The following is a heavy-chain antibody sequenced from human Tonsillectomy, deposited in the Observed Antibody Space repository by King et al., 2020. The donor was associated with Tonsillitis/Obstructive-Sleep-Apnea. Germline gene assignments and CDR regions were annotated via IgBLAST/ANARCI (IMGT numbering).Heavy chain of an antibody. J-gene: IGHJ6*03. D-gene: IGHD5-18*01. CDR2: INQDGSDK. Sequence: VQLVESGGGLVQPGGSLRLSCAASEFTFSNYWMNWVRQAPGKGLEWVANINQDGSDKYYVDSVRGRFTISRDNAKNSLSLQMNSLRAEDTAVYYCARDRRGYSYGEQLYYYYMDVWGKGTMVTVSS. V-gene: IGHV3-7*01. CDR3: ARDRRGYSYGEQLYYYYMDV. CDR1: EFTFSNYW.